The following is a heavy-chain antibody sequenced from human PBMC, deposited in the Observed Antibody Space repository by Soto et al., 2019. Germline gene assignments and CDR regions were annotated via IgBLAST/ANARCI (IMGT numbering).Heavy chain of an antibody. D-gene: IGHD4-17*01. CDR2: IDPSDSYT. V-gene: IGHV5-10-1*01. Sequence: GESLKISCKGSGYSFTSYWISWVRQMPGKGLEWMGRIDPSDSYTNYSPSFQGHVTISADKSISTAYLQWSSLKASDTAMYYCARDYGDYVRFWYYGMDVWGQGTTGTASS. CDR3: ARDYGDYVRFWYYGMDV. CDR1: GYSFTSYW. J-gene: IGHJ6*02.